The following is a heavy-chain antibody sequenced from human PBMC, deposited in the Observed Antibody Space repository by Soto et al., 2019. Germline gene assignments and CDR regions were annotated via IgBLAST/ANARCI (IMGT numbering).Heavy chain of an antibody. CDR1: GYMFRSYG. Sequence: ASVKVSCKASGYMFRSYGISWVRQAPGKGLEWMGWISTYNGNTKYGQKLQGRVTMTTDTSTSTAYMELRSLRSDDAAVYYCARDLLWFGTFDTWGQGTMVTVSS. CDR2: ISTYNGNT. J-gene: IGHJ3*02. D-gene: IGHD3-10*01. V-gene: IGHV1-18*01. CDR3: ARDLLWFGTFDT.